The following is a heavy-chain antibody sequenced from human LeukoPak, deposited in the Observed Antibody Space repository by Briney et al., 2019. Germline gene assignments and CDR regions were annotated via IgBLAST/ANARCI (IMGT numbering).Heavy chain of an antibody. CDR2: IYSGGST. Sequence: QAGGSLRLSCAASGFTVSSNYMSWVRQAPGKGLEWVSAIYSGGSTYYADSVKGRFTISRDNSKNTLYLQMNSLRAEDTAVYYCARTEAQGTFDYWGQGTLVTVSS. CDR1: GFTVSSNY. D-gene: IGHD6-6*01. V-gene: IGHV3-53*05. CDR3: ARTEAQGTFDY. J-gene: IGHJ4*02.